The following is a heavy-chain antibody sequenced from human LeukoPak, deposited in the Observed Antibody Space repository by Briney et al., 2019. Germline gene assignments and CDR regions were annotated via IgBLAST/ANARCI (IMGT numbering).Heavy chain of an antibody. J-gene: IGHJ5*02. CDR3: ASGVGVCGFNHLYP. CDR1: GFTFSRWG. CDR2: IWYDASNK. D-gene: IGHD3-10*01. V-gene: IGHV3-33*07. Sequence: TGRSLTLYCAAAGFTFSRWGMYRLRQAPGKGLEWVAVIWYDASNKYYVDSVKGRFTISRDNSKNTLYLQMNSLRDDDTAVYYFASGVGVCGFNHLYPWGQGTLVIVSS.